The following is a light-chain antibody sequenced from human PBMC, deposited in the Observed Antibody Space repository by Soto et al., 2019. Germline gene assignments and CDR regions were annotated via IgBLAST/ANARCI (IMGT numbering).Light chain of an antibody. J-gene: IGKJ4*01. CDR2: WAS. V-gene: IGKV4-1*01. CDR1: QSVLYASNNKNY. CDR3: QQYSTTPLT. Sequence: DIVMTQSPDSLALSLGERATINCKSSQSVLYASNNKNYLAWYQQKPGQPPKVVIYWASTRESGVPDRFSGAGSGTDFTLTIRSLQAEDAAVYYCQQYSTTPLTFGGGTKVDIK.